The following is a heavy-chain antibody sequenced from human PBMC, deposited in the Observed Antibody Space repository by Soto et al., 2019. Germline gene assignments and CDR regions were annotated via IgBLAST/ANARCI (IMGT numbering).Heavy chain of an antibody. CDR3: AKDIYSYGRGGSYYFDY. V-gene: IGHV3-74*01. CDR1: GFTFSSYW. J-gene: IGHJ4*02. D-gene: IGHD5-18*01. Sequence: GGSLRLSCAASGFTFSSYWMHWVRQAPGKGLVWVSRINSDGSSTSYADSVKGRFTISRDNAKNTLYLQMNSLRAEDTAVYYCAKDIYSYGRGGSYYFDYWGQGTLVTVSS. CDR2: INSDGSST.